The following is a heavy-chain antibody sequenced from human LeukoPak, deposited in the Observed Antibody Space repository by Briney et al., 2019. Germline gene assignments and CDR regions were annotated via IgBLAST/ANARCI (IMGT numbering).Heavy chain of an antibody. V-gene: IGHV1-2*02. CDR3: AFGEGAFDI. CDR2: INTYNGDT. CDR1: GYTFTSYG. D-gene: IGHD3-10*01. J-gene: IGHJ3*02. Sequence: ASVKVSCKASGYTFTSYGIAWVRQAPGQGLEWMGWINTYNGDTKYAQKFQGRVTMTRDTSISTAYMELSRLRSDDTAVYYCAFGEGAFDIWGQGTMVTVSS.